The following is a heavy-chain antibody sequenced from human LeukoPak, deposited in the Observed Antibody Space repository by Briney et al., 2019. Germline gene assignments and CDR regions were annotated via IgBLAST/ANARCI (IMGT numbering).Heavy chain of an antibody. CDR1: GFTFSSYA. D-gene: IGHD3-3*01. CDR3: AMSITIFGVVPDAFDI. V-gene: IGHV3-23*01. J-gene: IGHJ3*02. CDR2: ISGSGGST. Sequence: GGSLRLSCAASGFTFSSYAMSWVRQAPGKGLEWVSAISGSGGSTYYADSVKGRFTISRDNSKNTLYLQMNNLRAEDTAVYYCAMSITIFGVVPDAFDIWGQGTMVTVSS.